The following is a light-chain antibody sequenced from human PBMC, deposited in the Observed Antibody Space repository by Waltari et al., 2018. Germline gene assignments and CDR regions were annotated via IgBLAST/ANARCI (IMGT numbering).Light chain of an antibody. CDR3: QQYNSFSRT. V-gene: IGKV1-5*01. J-gene: IGKJ1*01. CDR2: DAS. CDR1: QSPGKW. Sequence: DIQMTQSPSTLPASVGDRVTITGRASQSPGKWLAWYQQKPGKAPKLLIYDASTLQSGVPSRFSGSGSGTAFTLTISSLQPDDFATYYCQQYNSFSRTFGQGTKVEVK.